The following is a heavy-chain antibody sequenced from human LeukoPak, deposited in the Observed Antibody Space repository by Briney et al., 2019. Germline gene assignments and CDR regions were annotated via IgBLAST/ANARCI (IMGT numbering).Heavy chain of an antibody. D-gene: IGHD5-24*01. Sequence: ASVKVSCKASGYTVGSYGISWVRQAPGQGLEWMGWISAYNGNRDYAQKLQGRVTMTTDTSTSTAYMELRSLRSDDTAVYYRAREGRDGYNRYDNWGQGTLVTVSS. V-gene: IGHV1-18*01. CDR1: GYTVGSYG. CDR2: ISAYNGNR. J-gene: IGHJ4*02. CDR3: AREGRDGYNRYDN.